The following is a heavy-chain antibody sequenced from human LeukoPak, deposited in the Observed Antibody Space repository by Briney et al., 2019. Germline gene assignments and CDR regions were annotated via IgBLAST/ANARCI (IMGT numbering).Heavy chain of an antibody. J-gene: IGHJ4*02. D-gene: IGHD1-26*01. V-gene: IGHV3-30-3*02. CDR1: GFTFSSYA. Sequence: HPGGSLRLSCAASGFTFSSYAMHWVRQAPGKGLEWVSVISSNGNTKYYADSVKGRFTVSRDNSKNTLYLQMDSLRAEDTAVYYCAKRGVVGSTTEFAFDHWGQGTLVTVPS. CDR2: ISSNGNTK. CDR3: AKRGVVGSTTEFAFDH.